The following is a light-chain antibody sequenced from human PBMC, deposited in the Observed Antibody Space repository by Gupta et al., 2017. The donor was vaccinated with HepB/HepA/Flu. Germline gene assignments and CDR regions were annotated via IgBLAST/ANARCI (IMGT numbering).Light chain of an antibody. J-gene: IGLJ1*01. Sequence: QSVLTQPPSASGTPGQRVTIACSGSSSNIGDNTVSWYQQVPGKAPKLLMFSNDQSASGVPDRFTGSKSGTSASLAISGLQSDDETDYYCAAWDDSLEGPVFGTGTKVTVL. CDR2: SND. CDR1: SSNIGDNT. CDR3: AAWDDSLEGPV. V-gene: IGLV1-44*01.